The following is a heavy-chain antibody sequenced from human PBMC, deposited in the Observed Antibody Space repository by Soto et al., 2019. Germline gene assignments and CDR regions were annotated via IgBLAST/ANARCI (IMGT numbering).Heavy chain of an antibody. CDR3: ARDRDYGAFDI. CDR2: ISSSSSTI. V-gene: IGHV3-48*03. J-gene: IGHJ3*02. CDR1: GFTFSSYE. Sequence: PGGSLRLSCAASGFTFSSYEMNWVRQAPGKGLEWVSYISSSSSTIYYADSVKGRFTISRDNAKNSLYLQMNSLRAEDTAVYYCARDRDYGAFDIWGQGTMVTVSS. D-gene: IGHD4-17*01.